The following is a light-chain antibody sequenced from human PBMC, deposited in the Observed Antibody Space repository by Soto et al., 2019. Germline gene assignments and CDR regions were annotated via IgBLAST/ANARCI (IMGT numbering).Light chain of an antibody. Sequence: QSALTQPPSASGSPGQSLTISCTGTSSDVGAHNYVSWYQQNPGKAPKLMLYDVNKRPSGVTDRFSGSKSGNTASLTVSGLQAEDEADYYCSSYAGGNNWVFGGGTKLTVL. CDR2: DVN. CDR3: SSYAGGNNWV. V-gene: IGLV2-8*01. J-gene: IGLJ3*02. CDR1: SSDVGAHNY.